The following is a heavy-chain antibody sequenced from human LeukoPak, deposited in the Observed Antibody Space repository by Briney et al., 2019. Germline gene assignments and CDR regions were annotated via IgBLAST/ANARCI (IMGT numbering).Heavy chain of an antibody. CDR1: GGSISSTSYY. J-gene: IGHJ5*02. D-gene: IGHD3-22*01. V-gene: IGHV4-39*01. CDR2: IYYSGLT. CDR3: ARQDYYDLGINA. Sequence: KASETLSLTCTVSGGSISSTSYYWGWVRQPPGKGLEWIGTIYYSGLTYYNPSLKSRVTISGDTSKNQFSLKLSSVTAADTAVYYCARQDYYDLGINAWGQGTLVTVSS.